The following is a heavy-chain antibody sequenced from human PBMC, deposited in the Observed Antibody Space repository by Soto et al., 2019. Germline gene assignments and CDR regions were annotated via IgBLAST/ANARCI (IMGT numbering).Heavy chain of an antibody. Sequence: LSLTCTVSGGSISSYYWSWIRQPPGKGLEWIGYIYYGGSTNYNPSLKSRVTISVDTSKNQFSLKLSSVTAADTAVYYCARVYCSGDSCYHLDYWGQGTLVTVSS. D-gene: IGHD2-15*01. V-gene: IGHV4-59*01. CDR1: GGSISSYY. J-gene: IGHJ4*02. CDR3: ARVYCSGDSCYHLDY. CDR2: IYYGGST.